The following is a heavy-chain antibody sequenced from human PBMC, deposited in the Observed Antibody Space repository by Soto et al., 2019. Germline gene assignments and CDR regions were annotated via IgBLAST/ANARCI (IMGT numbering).Heavy chain of an antibody. CDR1: GYAFTGYY. J-gene: IGHJ6*03. V-gene: IGHV1-2*04. CDR2: INPNSGGT. CDR3: AKGPHSASGYYYMDV. D-gene: IGHD3-10*01. Sequence: ASVKVYCKAAGYAFTGYYMHWVRQAPGQGLEWMGWINPNSGGTNYAQKFQGWVTMTRDTSFSTAYMELNSLTAGDTAVYYCAKGPHSASGYYYMDVWGKGTTVTVSS.